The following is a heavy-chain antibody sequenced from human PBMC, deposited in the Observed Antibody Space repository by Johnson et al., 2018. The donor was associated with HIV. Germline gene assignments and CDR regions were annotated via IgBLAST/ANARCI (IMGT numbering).Heavy chain of an antibody. V-gene: IGHV3-15*01. Sequence: VQLVESGGGLLAPGGSLRLSCAASGFTFRNTWMSWVRLAPGRGLEWVGHIKSKTDGGTTDYAAPVKGRFTISRDDSENTLYLQMNSLKTEDTAVYYCTRGGITIFGVVDAFDIWGQGTKVTVSS. CDR1: GFTFRNTW. D-gene: IGHD3-3*01. J-gene: IGHJ3*02. CDR2: IKSKTDGGTT. CDR3: TRGGITIFGVVDAFDI.